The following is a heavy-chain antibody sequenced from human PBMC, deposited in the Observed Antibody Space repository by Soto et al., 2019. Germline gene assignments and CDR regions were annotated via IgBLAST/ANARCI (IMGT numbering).Heavy chain of an antibody. CDR3: ARQSYDTTDYFDY. Sequence: QLQLQESGPGLVKPSETLSLNCNVSDDSISSRSYYWGWIRQPPGKGLEWIGSIYYSGSTYYNPSLQSRVPISVDTSRIHFSLKLISVTAADTAVYYCARQSYDTTDYFDYWGQGTLVTVSS. D-gene: IGHD3-22*01. J-gene: IGHJ4*02. CDR2: IYYSGST. V-gene: IGHV4-39*01. CDR1: DDSISSRSYY.